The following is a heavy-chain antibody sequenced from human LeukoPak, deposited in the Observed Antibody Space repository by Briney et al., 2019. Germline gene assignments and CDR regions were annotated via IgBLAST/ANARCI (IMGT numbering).Heavy chain of an antibody. J-gene: IGHJ3*02. CDR2: INHSGST. V-gene: IGHV4-34*01. D-gene: IGHD2-2*02. CDR1: GGSFSGYY. CDR3: ARYCSSTSCYTLGAFDI. Sequence: SETLSLTCAVYGGSFSGYYWSWIRQPPGKGLEWIGEINHSGSTNYNPSLKSRVTISVDTSKNQFSLKLSSVTAADTAVYYCARYCSSTSCYTLGAFDIWGQGTMVTVSS.